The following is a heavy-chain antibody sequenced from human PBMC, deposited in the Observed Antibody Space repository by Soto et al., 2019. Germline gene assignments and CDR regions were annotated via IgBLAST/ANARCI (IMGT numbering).Heavy chain of an antibody. Sequence: SETLSLTCTVSGGSVNTAPYHGSWIRQSPRNGLEWIGNIYYTGSTNYNPSFESRVAISLDTSNNQFSLRLTSLTAAVTAVYFCARAHQSYYDTSGYYPYFDFWGQGTLVTVSS. CDR2: IYYTGST. V-gene: IGHV4-61*01. CDR1: GGSVNTAPYH. J-gene: IGHJ4*02. D-gene: IGHD3-22*01. CDR3: ARAHQSYYDTSGYYPYFDF.